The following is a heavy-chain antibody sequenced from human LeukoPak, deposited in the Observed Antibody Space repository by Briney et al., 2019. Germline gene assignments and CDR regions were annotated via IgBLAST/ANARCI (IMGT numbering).Heavy chain of an antibody. V-gene: IGHV3-7*01. Sequence: GGSLTLSCAASGFTLSSYWMSWVRQAPGKGLEWVANIKQDGSEKYYVDSVKGRFTISRDNAKNSLYLQMNSLRAEDTAVYYCARDPYGSGSFDYWGQGTLVTVSS. J-gene: IGHJ4*02. D-gene: IGHD3-10*01. CDR3: ARDPYGSGSFDY. CDR2: IKQDGSEK. CDR1: GFTLSSYW.